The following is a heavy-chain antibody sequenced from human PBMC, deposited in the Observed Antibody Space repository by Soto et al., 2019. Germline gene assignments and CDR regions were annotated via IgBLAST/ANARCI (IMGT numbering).Heavy chain of an antibody. CDR1: GYTFTGYY. CDR2: INPNSGGT. CDR3: ARGPEGETWFDP. Sequence: ASVKVSCKASGYTFTGYYMHWVRQAPGQGLEWMGWINPNSGGTNYAQKFPGWVTMTRDTSISTAYMELSRLRSDDTAVYYCARGPEGETWFDPWGRGTLVTVSS. J-gene: IGHJ5*02. D-gene: IGHD3-16*01. V-gene: IGHV1-2*04.